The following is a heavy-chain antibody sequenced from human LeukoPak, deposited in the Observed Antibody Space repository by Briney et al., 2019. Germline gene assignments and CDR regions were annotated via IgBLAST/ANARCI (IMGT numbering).Heavy chain of an antibody. Sequence: GGSLRLSCAASGFTFSSYAMSWVRQAPGKGLEWGSAISGSGVNTYYADSVKGRFTISRDNAKNSLYLQMNSLRAEDTAVYYCAREALRSGKRGYYFDYWGQGTLVTVSS. CDR2: ISGSGVNT. CDR1: GFTFSSYA. D-gene: IGHD4-17*01. J-gene: IGHJ4*02. V-gene: IGHV3-23*01. CDR3: AREALRSGKRGYYFDY.